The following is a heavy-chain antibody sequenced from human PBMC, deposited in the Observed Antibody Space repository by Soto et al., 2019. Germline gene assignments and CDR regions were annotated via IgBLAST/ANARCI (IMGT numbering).Heavy chain of an antibody. CDR2: IIPIFGTT. V-gene: IGHV1-69*12. D-gene: IGHD2-15*01. CDR1: GGTFSRYA. J-gene: IGHJ4*02. CDR3: ARGPGCSCGRCYPYYFAF. Sequence: QVQLVQSGAEVKKPGSSVKVSCKASGGTFSRYAISWVRQAPGQGLEWMGGIIPIFGTTNYVQKFQGRVTISADESTSTVCMELSSLRAEDTAVYYCARGPGCSCGRCYPYYFAFWGQGTLVTVSS.